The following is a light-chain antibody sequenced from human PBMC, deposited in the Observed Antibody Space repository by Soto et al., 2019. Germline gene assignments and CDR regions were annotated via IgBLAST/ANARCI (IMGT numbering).Light chain of an antibody. CDR3: QQYGSSPYT. CDR1: QSVSRTY. CDR2: GAS. Sequence: EIVLTQSPGTLSLSPGERATLSCRASQSVSRTYLAWYQQKPGQAPRLLIYGASSRATGIPDRFSGYGSGTDFTLTISRLEPEDFAVYYCQQYGSSPYTFGQGTKLEIK. V-gene: IGKV3-20*01. J-gene: IGKJ2*01.